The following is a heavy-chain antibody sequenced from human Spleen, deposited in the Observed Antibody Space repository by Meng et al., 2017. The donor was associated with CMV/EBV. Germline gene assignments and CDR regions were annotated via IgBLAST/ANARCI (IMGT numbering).Heavy chain of an antibody. V-gene: IGHV3-23*03. CDR2: IYSGHLGS. Sequence: GGSLRLSCAASGFTFSNYVMSWVRQAPGKGLECVSLIYSGHLGSYSADSVKGRFTISRDDSKNTLYLQMNNLRAEDTAVYYCAKDLSGGVVLDSLDIWGQGTMVTVSS. CDR3: AKDLSGGVVLDSLDI. J-gene: IGHJ3*02. CDR1: GFTFSNYV. D-gene: IGHD3-16*01.